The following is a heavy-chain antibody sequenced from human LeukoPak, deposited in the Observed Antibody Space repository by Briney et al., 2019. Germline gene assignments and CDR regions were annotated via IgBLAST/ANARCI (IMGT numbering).Heavy chain of an antibody. D-gene: IGHD6-13*01. CDR2: ISWDGGST. V-gene: IGHV3-43*01. CDR1: GFTFDDYT. CDR3: AKGARIAAAGPYYYYYGMDV. J-gene: IGHJ6*02. Sequence: GGPLRLSCAASGFTFDDYTMHWVRQAPGKGLEWVSLISWDGGSTYYADSVKGRFTISRDNSKNSLYLQMNSLRTEDTALYYCAKGARIAAAGPYYYYYGMDVWGQGTTVTVSS.